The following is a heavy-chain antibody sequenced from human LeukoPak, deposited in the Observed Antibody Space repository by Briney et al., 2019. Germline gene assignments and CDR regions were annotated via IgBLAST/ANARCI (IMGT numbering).Heavy chain of an antibody. D-gene: IGHD1-26*01. CDR2: MNIDGSEK. J-gene: IGHJ4*02. V-gene: IGHV3-7*01. Sequence: GGSLRLSCAASGFTFSNYWMGWVRQAPGKRPEWVANMNIDGSEKYYADPVKGRFSISRDNARNSVYLQMASLRVEDTAVYYCARDPVEWELLLDYWGQGTLVTDSS. CDR1: GFTFSNYW. CDR3: ARDPVEWELLLDY.